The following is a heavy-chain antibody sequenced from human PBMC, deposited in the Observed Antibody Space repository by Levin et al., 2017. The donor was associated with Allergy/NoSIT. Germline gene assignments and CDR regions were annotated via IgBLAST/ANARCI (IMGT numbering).Heavy chain of an antibody. CDR2: MNPNSGNT. V-gene: IGHV1-8*01. D-gene: IGHD2-15*01. J-gene: IGHJ4*02. CDR3: ARGGWVAAISY. Sequence: GESLKISCKASGYTFTSYDINWVRQATGQGLEWMGWMNPNSGNTGYAQKFQGRVTMTRNTSISTAYMELSSLRSEDTAVYYCARGGWVAAISYWGQGTLVTVSS. CDR1: GYTFTSYD.